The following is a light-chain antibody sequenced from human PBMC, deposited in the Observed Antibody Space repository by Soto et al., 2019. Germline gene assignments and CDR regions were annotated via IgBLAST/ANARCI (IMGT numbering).Light chain of an antibody. CDR3: LLDFRYFWA. CDR2: AAS. CDR1: LAIRTA. V-gene: IGKV1-6*01. J-gene: IGKJ1*01. Sequence: AIQLTQSPSSQYASVGDRVTITFRASLAIRTALGWYQQKPGKVPKLLIYAASILQSGVPSRFSGSGSGTDFTLTISSLQPEDFATYYCLLDFRYFWAFGQGTKVDIK.